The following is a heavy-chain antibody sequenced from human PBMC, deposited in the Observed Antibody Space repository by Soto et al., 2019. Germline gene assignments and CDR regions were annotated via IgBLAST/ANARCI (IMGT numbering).Heavy chain of an antibody. CDR2: IYSGGST. V-gene: IGHV3-66*01. CDR3: AAYSHKGY. Sequence: EEQLVESGGDLVQPGGSLRLSCAASGFTVSNNYMSWVRQAPGKGLEWVSLIYSGGSTYYADSVKGRFTISRDSSKNTLYLQMNSRRAEDTAMYYCAAYSHKGYWGQGPLVTVSS. J-gene: IGHJ4*02. CDR1: GFTVSNNY. D-gene: IGHD3-16*01.